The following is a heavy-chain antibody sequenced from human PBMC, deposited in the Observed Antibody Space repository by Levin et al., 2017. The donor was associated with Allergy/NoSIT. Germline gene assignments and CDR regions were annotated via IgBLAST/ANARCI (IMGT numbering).Heavy chain of an antibody. CDR2: ISKDGSNI. Sequence: GGSLRLSCAASGFTFSSYGMHWVRQAPGKGLEWVAVISKDGSNIYYADSVKGRFTISRDNSKNTLYLQMNSLRAEDTAVYYCANQVPYHAGYAPGWYDYLDYWGHGTLVTVSS. V-gene: IGHV3-30*18. D-gene: IGHD6-19*01. CDR3: ANQVPYHAGYAPGWYDYLDY. J-gene: IGHJ4*01. CDR1: GFTFSSYG.